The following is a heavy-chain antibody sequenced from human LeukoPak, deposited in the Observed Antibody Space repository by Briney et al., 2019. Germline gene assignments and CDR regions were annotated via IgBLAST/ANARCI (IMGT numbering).Heavy chain of an antibody. CDR2: IYSGGST. V-gene: IGHV3-53*01. CDR3: AKQLGYCSDGSCYFPY. CDR1: GFTVSHNY. J-gene: IGHJ4*02. D-gene: IGHD2-15*01. Sequence: GGSLRLSCAASGFTVSHNYMNWVRQAPGKGLEWVSVIYSGGSTYYADSVQGRFTISRDNSKSTLCLQMNSLRAEDTAVYYCAKQLGYCSDGSCYFPYWGQGTLVTVSS.